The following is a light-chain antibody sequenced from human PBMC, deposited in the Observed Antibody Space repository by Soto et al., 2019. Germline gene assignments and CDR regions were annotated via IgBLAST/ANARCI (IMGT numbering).Light chain of an antibody. V-gene: IGLV1-51*01. CDR2: DDN. Sequence: QCVRRPPSSVSSAPGHKVTISCSGSSSNIGGNSVSWYQQLPGTAPKLLIYDDNKRPSGIPDRFSGSKSGTSATLGITGFQTGDEADYYCGSWDSSLSDHVFGTGTNVTVL. CDR1: SSNIGGNS. CDR3: GSWDSSLSDHV. J-gene: IGLJ1*01.